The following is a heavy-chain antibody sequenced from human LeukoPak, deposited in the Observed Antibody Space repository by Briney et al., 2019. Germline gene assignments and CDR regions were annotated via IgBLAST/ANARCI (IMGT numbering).Heavy chain of an antibody. D-gene: IGHD5-18*01. Sequence: QPGRSLRLSCAASGFTFSSYAMDWVRQAPGKGLEWVAVVSYDGSNKFHADSVKGRFTISRDNSKNTLYLQMNSLRAEDTAVYYCARDWSLGYNIDYWGQGTLVTVSS. CDR3: ARDWSLGYNIDY. CDR2: VSYDGSNK. CDR1: GFTFSSYA. V-gene: IGHV3-30*04. J-gene: IGHJ4*02.